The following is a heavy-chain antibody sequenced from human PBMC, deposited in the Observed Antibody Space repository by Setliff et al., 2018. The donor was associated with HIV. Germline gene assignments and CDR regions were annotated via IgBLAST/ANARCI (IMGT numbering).Heavy chain of an antibody. D-gene: IGHD2-15*01. CDR3: AKGGGSYCGGGSCPPYWFDP. CDR1: GYPFNVYY. J-gene: IGHJ5*02. CDR2: IRPNGGTT. Sequence: GASVKVSCKTSGYPFNVYYVNWVRQAPGQGLEWVGWIRPNGGTTKYAPKFQGRVTLTRDTANTTVYMDLGSLISDDTAIYYCAKGGGSYCGGGSCPPYWFDPWGQGTLVTVSS. V-gene: IGHV1-2*02.